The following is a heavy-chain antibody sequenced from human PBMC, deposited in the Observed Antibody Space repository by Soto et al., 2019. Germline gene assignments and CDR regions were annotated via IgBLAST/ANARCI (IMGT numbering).Heavy chain of an antibody. CDR1: GFRFSSYS. CDR3: ATMNGYFEY. D-gene: IGHD3-22*01. J-gene: IGHJ4*02. CDR2: ITATGDRT. Sequence: VGSLRLSCADSGFRFSSYSMSWVRQTPGKGLEWVAAITATGDRTYYADSVTGRFTISRDNSKKTHYLQMTSLRGEDTAMYYCATMNGYFEYWGQGTPVTVSS. V-gene: IGHV3-23*01.